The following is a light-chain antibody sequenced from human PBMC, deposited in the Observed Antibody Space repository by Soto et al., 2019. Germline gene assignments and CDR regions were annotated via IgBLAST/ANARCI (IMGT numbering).Light chain of an antibody. V-gene: IGLV2-14*01. CDR2: DVS. CDR3: SSYTSSSTPHVV. CDR1: SSDVGGYNY. J-gene: IGLJ2*01. Sequence: QSALTQPASVSGSPGQSISISCTGTSSDVGGYNYVSWYQQHPGKAPKLMIYDVSNRPSGVSNRFSGSKSGNTASLTISGLQAEDEADYYCSSYTSSSTPHVVFGGGTKLTVL.